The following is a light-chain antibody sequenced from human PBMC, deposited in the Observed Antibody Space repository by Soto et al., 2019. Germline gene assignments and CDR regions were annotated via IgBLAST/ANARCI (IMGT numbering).Light chain of an antibody. CDR3: ATWDSSLSGGV. CDR1: SSNIENNY. V-gene: IGLV1-51*02. Sequence: QSVLTQPPSVSAAPGQRVTISCSGSSSNIENNYVSWYRQLPGTAPKLLNYENNKRPSGIPDRFSGSKSGTSATLGITGLETGDEADYYCATWDSSLSGGVLGTGTKVTVL. J-gene: IGLJ1*01. CDR2: ENN.